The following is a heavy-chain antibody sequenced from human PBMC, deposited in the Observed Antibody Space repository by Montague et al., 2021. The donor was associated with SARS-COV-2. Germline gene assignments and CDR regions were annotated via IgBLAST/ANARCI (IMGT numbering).Heavy chain of an antibody. Sequence: SETLSLTCTVSGGSISSSSYSWGWIRQPPGKGLEWIGSIYYSGSTYYNPSLKSRVTISVDTPKNQFSLKLSPVTAADTAVYYCARVAPYTDDYYFDYWGQGTLVTVSS. CDR3: ARVAPYTDDYYFDY. V-gene: IGHV4-39*01. CDR1: GGSISSSSYS. J-gene: IGHJ4*02. D-gene: IGHD3-16*01. CDR2: IYYSGST.